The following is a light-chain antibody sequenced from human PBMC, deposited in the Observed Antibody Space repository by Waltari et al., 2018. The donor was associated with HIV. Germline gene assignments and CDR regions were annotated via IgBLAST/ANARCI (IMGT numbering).Light chain of an antibody. CDR2: KDT. Sequence: SYELTQTPSMSVSPGQTARITCSGDALPKQYAYWYQQKPGQAPVLIIYKDTERPSGIPERFSGSNSGTIATLTISGVQAEDEAAYYCQSADSSGIYEIFGGGTKVIVL. CDR1: ALPKQY. J-gene: IGLJ2*01. CDR3: QSADSSGIYEI. V-gene: IGLV3-25*03.